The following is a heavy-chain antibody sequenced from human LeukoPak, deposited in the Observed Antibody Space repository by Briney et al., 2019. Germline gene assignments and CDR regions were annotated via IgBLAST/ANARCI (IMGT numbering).Heavy chain of an antibody. CDR1: GFTFSSYG. J-gene: IGHJ4*02. CDR2: ISYDGSNK. D-gene: IGHD1-26*01. CDR3: ARDSDRLGATDY. V-gene: IGHV3-30*19. Sequence: GGSLRLSCAASGFTFSSYGMHWVRQAPGKGLEWVAVISYDGSNKYYADSVKGRFTISRDNSKNTLYLQMNSLRAEDTAVYYCARDSDRLGATDYWGQGTLVTVSS.